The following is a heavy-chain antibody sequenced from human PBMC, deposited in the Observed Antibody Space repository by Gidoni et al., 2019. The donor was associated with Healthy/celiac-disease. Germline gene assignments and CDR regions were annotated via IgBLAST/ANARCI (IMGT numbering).Heavy chain of an antibody. J-gene: IGHJ4*02. Sequence: QVQLVESVGGVVQLGRSLRLSWAASGFTFSSYGMHWVRQAPGKGLGWVAVISNDGSNNYYADSVKSRFTISRDNSKNTLYLQMSSLRAEDTAVYYCAKDYGASPYYFDYWGQGTLVTVSS. V-gene: IGHV3-30*18. CDR1: GFTFSSYG. CDR3: AKDYGASPYYFDY. D-gene: IGHD2-8*01. CDR2: ISNDGSNN.